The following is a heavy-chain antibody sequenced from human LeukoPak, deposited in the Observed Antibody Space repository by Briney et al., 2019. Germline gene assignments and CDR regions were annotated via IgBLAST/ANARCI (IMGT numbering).Heavy chain of an antibody. D-gene: IGHD6-19*01. CDR3: AGRRSSGWYAY. J-gene: IGHJ4*02. Sequence: GGSLRLSCATSGFTVSSNYMSWVRQAPGKGLEWVSVIYDGGTTYYADSVKGRFLIFRDTSKNTVDLQMNSLRVEDTAVYYCAGRRSSGWYAYWGQGTLVTVPS. CDR2: IYDGGTT. V-gene: IGHV3-53*01. CDR1: GFTVSSNY.